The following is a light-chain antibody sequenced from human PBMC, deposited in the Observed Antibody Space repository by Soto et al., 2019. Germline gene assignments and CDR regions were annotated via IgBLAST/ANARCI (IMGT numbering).Light chain of an antibody. J-gene: IGLJ3*02. Sequence: QSVLTQPPSASGAPGQRVTISCSGSGSNIGINFVYWYQQFPGTAPKLLMSMNDQRPSGVPDRFSGSKSGTSASLAISGLRSEDEADYICATWDDSMISPVFGGGTKVTVL. CDR1: GSNIGINF. CDR3: ATWDDSMISPV. CDR2: MND. V-gene: IGLV1-47*01.